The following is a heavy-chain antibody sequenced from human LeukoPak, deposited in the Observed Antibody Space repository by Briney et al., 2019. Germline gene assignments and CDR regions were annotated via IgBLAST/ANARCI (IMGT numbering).Heavy chain of an antibody. CDR3: AREASPKALGY. Sequence: GGSLRLSCEASGVTFSSYAMHGGRQARGKGLEWVVVIWYDGSNKYYVDSVKGRFTISRDNSKNTLYLQMNSLRAEDTAVYYCAREASPKALGYWGQGTLVTVSS. CDR2: IWYDGSNK. V-gene: IGHV3-33*01. CDR1: GVTFSSYA. J-gene: IGHJ4*02.